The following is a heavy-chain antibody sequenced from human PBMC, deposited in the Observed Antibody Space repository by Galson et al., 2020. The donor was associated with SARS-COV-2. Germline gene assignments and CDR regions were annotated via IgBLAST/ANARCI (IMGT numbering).Heavy chain of an antibody. V-gene: IGHV3-48*01. Sequence: GGSLRLSCAASGFTFSSYSMNWVRQAPGKGLEWVSYISSSSSTIYYADSVKGRFTISRDNAKNSLYLQMNSLRAEDTAVYYCAREVNERWLDPWGHGTLVTVSS. CDR1: GFTFSSYS. CDR2: ISSSSSTI. D-gene: IGHD1-1*01. CDR3: AREVNERWLDP. J-gene: IGHJ5*02.